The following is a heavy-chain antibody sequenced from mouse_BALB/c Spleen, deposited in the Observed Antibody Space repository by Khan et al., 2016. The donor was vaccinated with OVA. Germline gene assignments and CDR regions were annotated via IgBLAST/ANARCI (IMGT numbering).Heavy chain of an antibody. V-gene: IGHV2-2*01. J-gene: IGHJ3*01. CDR2: IWSGGNT. Sequence: QVQLQQSGPGLVQPSQSLSITCTVSGFSLTTYGVHWVRQSPGKGLAWLGVIWSGGNTDYNAPFISRLSISKDNSKSQVFFKMNSLQADDTAMYYCARNSYMYDFTYWGQGTLVTVSA. CDR1: GFSLTTYG. D-gene: IGHD2-14*01. CDR3: ARNSYMYDFTY.